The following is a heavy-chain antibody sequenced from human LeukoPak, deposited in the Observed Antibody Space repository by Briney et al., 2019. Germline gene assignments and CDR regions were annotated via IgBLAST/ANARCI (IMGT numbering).Heavy chain of an antibody. CDR2: INPGNGNT. J-gene: IGHJ4*02. CDR3: ASATEQQPVGGY. Sequence: ASVKVSCKASGYTFTSYAMHWVRQAPGQRLEWMGWINPGNGNTKYSQKFQGRVTITRDTSASTAYMELSSLRSEDTAVYYCASATEQQPVGGYWGQGALVTVSS. V-gene: IGHV1-3*01. CDR1: GYTFTSYA. D-gene: IGHD6-13*01.